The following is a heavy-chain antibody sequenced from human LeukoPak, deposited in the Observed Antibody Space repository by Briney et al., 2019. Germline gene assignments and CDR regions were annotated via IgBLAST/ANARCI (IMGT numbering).Heavy chain of an antibody. CDR2: IYPGDSDT. CDR3: ARHEDMDGAGYFDY. J-gene: IGHJ4*02. V-gene: IGHV5-51*01. Sequence: PGESLKISCQGSGYSFTSYWIGWVRQMPGKGLEWMGIIYPGDSDTRYSPSFQGQVTFSADKSISTAYLQWSSLKASDTAMYYCARHEDMDGAGYFDYWGQGTLVTVSS. CDR1: GYSFTSYW. D-gene: IGHD2-15*01.